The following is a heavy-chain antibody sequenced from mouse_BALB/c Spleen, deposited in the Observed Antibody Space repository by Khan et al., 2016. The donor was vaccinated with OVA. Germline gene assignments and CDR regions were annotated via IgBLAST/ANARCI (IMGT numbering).Heavy chain of an antibody. V-gene: IGHV1-4*01. J-gene: IGHJ3*01. CDR3: ARGGYGSFGF. Sequence: QVQLKQSGAELARPGASVKMSCKASGYIFTNYMMHWVKQRPGQGLEWIGDINPSNDYSNYNQNFKDQATLTADKSSSTAYMQLSSLTSEDSAVYYCARGGYGSFGFWGQGTLVTVSA. CDR1: GYIFTNYM. CDR2: INPSNDYS. D-gene: IGHD1-1*01.